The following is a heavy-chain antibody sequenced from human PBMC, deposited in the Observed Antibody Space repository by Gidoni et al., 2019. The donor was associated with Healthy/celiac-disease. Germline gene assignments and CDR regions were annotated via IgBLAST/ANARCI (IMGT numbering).Heavy chain of an antibody. CDR2: IYYSGST. CDR3: ARHGYSSGWYLFFDY. V-gene: IGHV4-39*01. Sequence: QLQLQESGPGLVKPSETLSLTCTVSGGSISSSSYYWGWIRQPPGKGLEWIGSIYYSGSTYYNPSLKSRVTISVDTSKNQFSLKLSSVTAADTAVYYCARHGYSSGWYLFFDYWGQGTLVTVSS. CDR1: GGSISSSSYY. D-gene: IGHD6-19*01. J-gene: IGHJ4*02.